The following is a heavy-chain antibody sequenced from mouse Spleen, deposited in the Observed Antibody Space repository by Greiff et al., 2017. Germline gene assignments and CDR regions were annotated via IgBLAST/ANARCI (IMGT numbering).Heavy chain of an antibody. J-gene: IGHJ2*01. V-gene: IGHV1-63*01. Sequence: QVQLKQSGAELVRPGTSVKMSCKASGYTFTNYWIGWAKQRPGHGLEWIGDIYPGGGYTNYNEKFKGKATLTADKSSSTAYMQFSSLTSEDSAIYYCARRAYDYDKGYYFDYWGQGTTLTVSS. CDR1: GYTFTNYW. D-gene: IGHD2-4*01. CDR2: IYPGGGYT. CDR3: ARRAYDYDKGYYFDY.